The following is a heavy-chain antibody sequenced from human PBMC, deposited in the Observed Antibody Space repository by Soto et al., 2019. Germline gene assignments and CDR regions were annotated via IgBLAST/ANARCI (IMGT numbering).Heavy chain of an antibody. CDR3: ARDLERVRDY. CDR1: GFTFSSYA. Sequence: QVQLVESGGGVVQPGRSLRLSCAASGFTFSSYAMHWVRQAPGKGLEWVAVIAYDGRNKYYADSVKGRFTISRDNSKNTLYLQMNSLRIEDTAVYYCARDLERVRDYWGQGTLVTVSS. D-gene: IGHD1-1*01. V-gene: IGHV3-30*04. J-gene: IGHJ4*02. CDR2: IAYDGRNK.